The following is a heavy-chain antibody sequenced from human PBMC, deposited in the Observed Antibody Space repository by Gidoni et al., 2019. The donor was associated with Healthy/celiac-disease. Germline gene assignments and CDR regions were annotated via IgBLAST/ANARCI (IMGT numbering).Heavy chain of an antibody. CDR2: IYYSGST. Sequence: GLAWIGYIYYSGSTYYNPSLKSRVTISVDTSKNQFSLKLSSVTAADTAVYYCASPPLGDDFWSGYYLYWGQGTLVTVSS. CDR3: ASPPLGDDFWSGYYLY. J-gene: IGHJ4*02. V-gene: IGHV4-30-4*01. D-gene: IGHD3-3*01.